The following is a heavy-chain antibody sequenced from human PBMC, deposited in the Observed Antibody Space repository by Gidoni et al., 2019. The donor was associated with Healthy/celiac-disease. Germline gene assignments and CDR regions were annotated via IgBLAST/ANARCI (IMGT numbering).Heavy chain of an antibody. CDR2: ISGSGGST. D-gene: IGHD3-3*01. Sequence: VQLLESGGGLVQPGGSLRLSCAASGFTFSSYAMSWVRQAPGKGLEWVSAISGSGGSTYYADSVKGRFTIARDNSKNTLYLQMNSLRAEDTAVYYCAKTLPPPLRFVEWFSHDYWGQGTLVTVSS. J-gene: IGHJ4*02. CDR1: GFTFSSYA. CDR3: AKTLPPPLRFVEWFSHDY. V-gene: IGHV3-23*01.